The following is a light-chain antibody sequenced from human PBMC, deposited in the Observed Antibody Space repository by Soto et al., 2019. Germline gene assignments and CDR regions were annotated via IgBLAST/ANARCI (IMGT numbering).Light chain of an antibody. CDR2: DAS. CDR3: QHYYNYPLT. CDR1: QGIGNS. V-gene: IGKV1-8*01. Sequence: AIRMTQSPSSFSASTGDNVTITCLASQGIGNSLAWYQQKPGKAPNLMIYDASTLQSGVPARFSGSGSGSDFHLTITSLQSEDFATYSCQHYYNYPLTFGGGTKVEIK. J-gene: IGKJ4*01.